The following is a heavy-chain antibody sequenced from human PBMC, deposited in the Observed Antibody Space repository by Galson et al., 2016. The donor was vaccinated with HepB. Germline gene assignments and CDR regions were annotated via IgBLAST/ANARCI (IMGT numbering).Heavy chain of an antibody. CDR1: GFTFSDAW. D-gene: IGHD1-14*01. Sequence: SLRLSCAASGFTFSDAWMTWARQAPGKGLEWVGRIKTKTEGETLDYIALVEGRFTISRDDSKNTLYLQMNSLTTEDTAVYYCTRGAGSKGRYYYGMDVWGKGTAVAVDS. CDR3: TRGAGSKGRYYYGMDV. CDR2: IKTKTEGETL. V-gene: IGHV3-15*01. J-gene: IGHJ6*04.